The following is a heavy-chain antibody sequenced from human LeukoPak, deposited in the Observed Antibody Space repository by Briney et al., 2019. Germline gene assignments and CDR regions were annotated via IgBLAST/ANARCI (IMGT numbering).Heavy chain of an antibody. CDR1: GFLVSSCG. V-gene: IGHV3-33*03. J-gene: IGHJ4*02. CDR3: TKDRGPYVRGY. D-gene: IGHD3-10*01. CDR2: IWYNGNNK. Sequence: GGSLRLSCAASGFLVSSCGMHWIRQAPGKGLEWVGVIWYNGNNKYYADSEKGRFTISRDNSKNTLYLQMDSLRAEDTSVYYCTKDRGPYVRGYWGQGTLVTVSS.